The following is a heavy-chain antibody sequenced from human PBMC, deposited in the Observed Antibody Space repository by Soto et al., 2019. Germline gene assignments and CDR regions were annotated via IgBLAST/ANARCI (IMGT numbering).Heavy chain of an antibody. CDR3: ASGGNWFDP. J-gene: IGHJ5*02. CDR1: VGSISNYY. V-gene: IGHV4-59*01. D-gene: IGHD3-16*01. CDR2: MYYNGNI. Sequence: SETLSLTCNVSVGSISNYYWTWVRQSPEKGLEWIGYMYYNGNINYNPSLKSRVTISIDTSKNQFSLTLKSVTAADTAVYYCASGGNWFDPWGQGVLVTVSS.